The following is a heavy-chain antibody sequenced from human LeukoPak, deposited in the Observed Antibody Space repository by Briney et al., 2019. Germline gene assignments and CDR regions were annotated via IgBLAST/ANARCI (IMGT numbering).Heavy chain of an antibody. J-gene: IGHJ4*02. CDR1: GGSISSGGYY. CDR2: IYYSGST. D-gene: IGHD3-10*01. Sequence: SQTLSLTCTVSGGSISSGGYYWSWIRQHPGKGLEWIGYIYYSGSTYYNPSLKSRVTISVDTSKNQFSLKLSSVTAADTAVYYCARGGFRFRRYYFDYWGQGTLVTVSS. V-gene: IGHV4-31*03. CDR3: ARGGFRFRRYYFDY.